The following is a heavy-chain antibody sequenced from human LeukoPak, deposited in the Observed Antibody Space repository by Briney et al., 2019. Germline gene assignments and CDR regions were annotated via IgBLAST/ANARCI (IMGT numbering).Heavy chain of an antibody. Sequence: ASVKVSCKASGYTFTSYGISWVRQAPGQGLEWMGWISAYNGNTNCAQKLQGRVTMTTDTSTSTAYMELRSLRSDDTAVYYCARDLIVGATLAGGHDAFDIWGQGTMVTVSS. CDR1: GYTFTSYG. J-gene: IGHJ3*02. D-gene: IGHD1-26*01. V-gene: IGHV1-18*01. CDR2: ISAYNGNT. CDR3: ARDLIVGATLAGGHDAFDI.